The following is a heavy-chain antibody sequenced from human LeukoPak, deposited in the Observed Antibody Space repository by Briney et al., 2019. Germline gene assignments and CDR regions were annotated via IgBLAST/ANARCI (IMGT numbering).Heavy chain of an antibody. CDR3: ARGSGHAFDI. D-gene: IGHD2-15*01. CDR1: GFTFSTYG. Sequence: PGGSLRLSCVASGFTFSTYGMHWVRQAPGKGLEWVAVIWNDGSNKYYGDSVKGRFAISRDNSKNTLYLQMNSLRAEDTAVYYCARGSGHAFDIWGQGTMVTVSS. J-gene: IGHJ3*02. CDR2: IWNDGSNK. V-gene: IGHV3-33*01.